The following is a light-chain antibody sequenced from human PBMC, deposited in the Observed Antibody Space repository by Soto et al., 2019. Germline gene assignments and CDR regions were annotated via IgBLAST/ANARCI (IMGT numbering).Light chain of an antibody. CDR1: SSDVGGHDF. J-gene: IGLJ2*01. CDR2: DVD. CDR3: YSFAGGATFV. Sequence: QSALTQPPSASGSPGQSVIISCTGTSSDVGGHDFVSWYQQFPGKAPKLVIYDVDKRPSGVPDRFSGSKSGNTASLTISALQAEDEADYSCYSFAGGATFVFGGGTKVTVL. V-gene: IGLV2-8*01.